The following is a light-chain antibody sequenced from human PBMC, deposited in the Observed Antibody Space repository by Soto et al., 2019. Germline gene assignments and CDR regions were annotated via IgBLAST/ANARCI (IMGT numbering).Light chain of an antibody. V-gene: IGKV3-11*01. CDR2: DAS. CDR3: QQRSN. CDR1: QSVTIS. J-gene: IGKJ3*01. Sequence: EIVMTQTPATLSVSPGERATLSCRASQSVTISLAWYQQKPGQAPRLLIYDASNRATGIPARFSGSGSGTDFTLTISSLEPEDFAVYYCQQRSNFGPGTKVD.